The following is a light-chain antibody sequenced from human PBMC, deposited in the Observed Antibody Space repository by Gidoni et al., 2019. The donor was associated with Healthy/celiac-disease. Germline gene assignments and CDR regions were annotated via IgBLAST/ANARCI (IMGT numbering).Light chain of an antibody. Sequence: EIVLTQSPATLSLSPGERATLSCRASQSVSSYLAWYQQEPGQAPRLLIYDASNRATGIPARFSGSGSGTDFTLTISSLEPEEFAVYYCQQAATFGGGTKVEIK. CDR1: QSVSSY. V-gene: IGKV3-11*01. CDR3: QQAAT. CDR2: DAS. J-gene: IGKJ4*01.